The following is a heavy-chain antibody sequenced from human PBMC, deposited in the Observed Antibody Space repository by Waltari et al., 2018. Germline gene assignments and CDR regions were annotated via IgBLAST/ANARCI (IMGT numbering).Heavy chain of an antibody. V-gene: IGHV1-24*01. D-gene: IGHD2-15*01. Sequence: QVQLEQSGAEVKQPGASMKVSCKVSGYAPSELSMHWVRQAPGEGLEWMGGFNPEDGEIIYAQKFRGRVTMTEDTSTETVYMDLSSLRSEDTAVYYCATSNSGGRRGFDYWGQGTLVTVSS. CDR2: FNPEDGEI. CDR1: GYAPSELS. J-gene: IGHJ4*02. CDR3: ATSNSGGRRGFDY.